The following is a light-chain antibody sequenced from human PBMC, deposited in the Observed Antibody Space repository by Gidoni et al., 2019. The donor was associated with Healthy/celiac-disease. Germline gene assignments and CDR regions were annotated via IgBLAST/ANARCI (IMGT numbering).Light chain of an antibody. Sequence: SYELTQPPSVSVSPGQTASITCSGDKLGHKYACWYQQKPGQSPVLVIYQDNKRPSGIPERFSGSNSGNTATLTISGTQAVDEADYYWQAWDSSIVVFGGGTKLTVL. CDR1: KLGHKY. V-gene: IGLV3-1*01. CDR3: QAWDSSIVV. CDR2: QDN. J-gene: IGLJ2*01.